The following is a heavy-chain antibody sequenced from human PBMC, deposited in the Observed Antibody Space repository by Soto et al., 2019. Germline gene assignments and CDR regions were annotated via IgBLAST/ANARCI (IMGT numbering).Heavy chain of an antibody. V-gene: IGHV4-39*01. CDR3: ARHLYYDISPGYLRPYHYYGMDV. CDR2: LYYSDYT. CDR1: GDSISRNNNY. J-gene: IGHJ6*02. D-gene: IGHD3-9*01. Sequence: PSETLSLTCSVSGDSISRNNNYWGWIRPPPGKGLEWIGSLYYSDYTDSNPSLRSRVTISVDTSKNQFSLKLTSVTAADTAVYYCARHLYYDISPGYLRPYHYYGMDVWGQGTTVTVSS.